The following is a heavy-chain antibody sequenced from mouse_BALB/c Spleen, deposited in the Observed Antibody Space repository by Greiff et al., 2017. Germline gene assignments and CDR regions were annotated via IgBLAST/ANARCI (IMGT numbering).Heavy chain of an antibody. CDR3: ARDLLHLFAF. CDR2: IWAGGST. CDR1: GFSLTSYG. D-gene: IGHD2-1*01. J-gene: IGHJ3*01. Sequence: VKLVESGPGLVAPSQSLSITCTVSGFSLTSYGVHWVRQPPGKGLEWLGVIWAGGSTNYNSALMSRLSISKDNSKSQVFLKMNSLQTDDTAMYYCARDLLHLFAFWGQGTLVTVSA. V-gene: IGHV2-9*02.